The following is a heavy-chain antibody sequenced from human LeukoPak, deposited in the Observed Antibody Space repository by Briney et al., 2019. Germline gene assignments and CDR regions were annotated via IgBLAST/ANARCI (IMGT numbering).Heavy chain of an antibody. CDR1: GYTFTSYG. D-gene: IGHD3-10*01. CDR2: ISAYNGNT. CDR3: AQVPHDYYGSVKFDP. J-gene: IGHJ5*02. Sequence: GASVEVSCKASGYTFTSYGISWVRQAPGQGLEWMGWISAYNGNTNYAQKLQGRVTMTTDTSTSTAYMELRSLRSDDTAVYYCAQVPHDYYGSVKFDPWGQGTLVTVSS. V-gene: IGHV1-18*01.